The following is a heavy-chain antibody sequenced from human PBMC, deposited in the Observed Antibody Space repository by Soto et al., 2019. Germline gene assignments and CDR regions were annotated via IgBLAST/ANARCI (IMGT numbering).Heavy chain of an antibody. CDR3: ARVKSDAGTYGMDV. CDR2: ISWNSGSI. J-gene: IGHJ6*02. Sequence: PGGSLRLSCAASGFTFDDYAMHWVRQAPGKGLEWVSGISWNSGSIGYADSVKGRFTISRDNAKNSLYLQMNSLRAEDTAVFYCARVKSDAGTYGMDVWGQGTTVTVSS. D-gene: IGHD1-1*01. V-gene: IGHV3-9*01. CDR1: GFTFDDYA.